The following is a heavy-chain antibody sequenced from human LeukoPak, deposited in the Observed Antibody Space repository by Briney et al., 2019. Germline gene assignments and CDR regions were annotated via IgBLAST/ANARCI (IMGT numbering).Heavy chain of an antibody. CDR3: ARASRERWLHVGLFDY. V-gene: IGHV4-38-2*02. CDR2: IYHSGST. CDR1: GYSISSGYY. J-gene: IGHJ4*02. D-gene: IGHD5-24*01. Sequence: SETLSLTCTVSGYSISSGYYWGWIRQPPGKGLEWIGSIYHSGSTYYNPSLKSRVTISVDTSKNQFSLKLSSVTAADTAVYYCARASRERWLHVGLFDYWGQGTLVTVSS.